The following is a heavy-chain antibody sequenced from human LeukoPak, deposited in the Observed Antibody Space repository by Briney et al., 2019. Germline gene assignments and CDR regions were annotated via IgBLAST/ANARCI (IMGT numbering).Heavy chain of an antibody. V-gene: IGHV3-7*04. D-gene: IGHD5-18*01. CDR1: GFNFWGSG. CDR2: IKQDGSEK. CDR3: ARGIQLWYH. Sequence: GGSLRLSCVASGFNFWGSGMHWVRQAPGKGLEWVANIKQDGSEKYYVDSVKGRFTISRDNAKNSLYLQMNSLRAEDTAVYYCARGIQLWYHWGQGTLVTVSS. J-gene: IGHJ4*02.